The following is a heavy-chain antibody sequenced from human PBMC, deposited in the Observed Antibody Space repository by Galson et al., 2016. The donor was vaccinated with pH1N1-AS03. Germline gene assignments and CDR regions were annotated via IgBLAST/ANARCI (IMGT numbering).Heavy chain of an antibody. CDR2: ISTAGITT. Sequence: SLRLSCAASGFTFDYFYMSWIRQAPGKGLEWISFISTAGITTHYADSVKGRFTISRDNANNSHYLEMTSLRPEDTAIYYCARNWNYFNLWGQGVLVTVSS. D-gene: IGHD1-1*01. CDR3: ARNWNYFNL. CDR1: GFTFDYFY. V-gene: IGHV3-11*01. J-gene: IGHJ4*02.